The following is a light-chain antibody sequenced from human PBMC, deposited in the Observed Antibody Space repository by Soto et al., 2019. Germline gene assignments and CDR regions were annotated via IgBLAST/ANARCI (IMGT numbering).Light chain of an antibody. J-gene: IGLJ1*01. Sequence: QSALTQPPSVSEAPRQRVTISCSGSSSNIGNNAVNWYQQLPGQAPKIVIYYDNLLTSGVSDRFSGSKSGISASLAISDLQSDDEADYYCASWDDSLNAYVFGPGIKVTVL. CDR3: ASWDDSLNAYV. CDR2: YDN. CDR1: SSNIGNNA. V-gene: IGLV1-36*01.